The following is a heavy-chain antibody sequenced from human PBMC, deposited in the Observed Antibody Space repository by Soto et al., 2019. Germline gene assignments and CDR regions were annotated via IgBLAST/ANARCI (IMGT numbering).Heavy chain of an antibody. Sequence: EVQLVESGGGLVQPGGSLRLSCAASGFTFSDHHIDWVRQAPGKGLEWVGRSRNKARGYTTEYAPSVKGRFTISRDVSRSSVFLEMYSLKIDDTAMYYCVRDDSRGDSSAFDLWGQGTMVTVSS. CDR3: VRDDSRGDSSAFDL. CDR2: SRNKARGYTT. V-gene: IGHV3-72*01. D-gene: IGHD3-10*01. CDR1: GFTFSDHH. J-gene: IGHJ3*01.